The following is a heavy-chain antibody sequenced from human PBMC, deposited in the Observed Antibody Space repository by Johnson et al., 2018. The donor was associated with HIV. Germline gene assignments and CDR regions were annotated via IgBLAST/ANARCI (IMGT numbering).Heavy chain of an antibody. D-gene: IGHD1-26*01. CDR1: GFTFTTSA. CDR2: ISWDGGST. V-gene: IGHV3-43*01. CDR3: AKDMGRYSGSYGNYDAFDI. J-gene: IGHJ3*02. Sequence: VQLVESGGGLIQPGGSLRLSCAASGFTFTTSAMSWVRQAPGKGMEWVALISWDGGSTYYADSVKGRFTISRDNSKNSLYLQMNSLRTEDTALYYCAKDMGRYSGSYGNYDAFDIWGQGTMVTVSS.